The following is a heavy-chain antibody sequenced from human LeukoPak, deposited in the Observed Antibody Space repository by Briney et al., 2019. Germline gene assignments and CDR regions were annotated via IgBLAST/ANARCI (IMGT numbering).Heavy chain of an antibody. CDR2: ISAYNGNT. J-gene: IGHJ4*02. Sequence: GASVKVSCKASGYTFTSYGISWVRQAPGQGLEWMGWISAYNGNTNYAQKFQGRVTMTRDTSISTAYMELSRLRSDDTAVYYCASDSSSSGFDYWGQGTLVTVSS. CDR3: ASDSSSSGFDY. CDR1: GYTFTSYG. D-gene: IGHD6-6*01. V-gene: IGHV1-18*01.